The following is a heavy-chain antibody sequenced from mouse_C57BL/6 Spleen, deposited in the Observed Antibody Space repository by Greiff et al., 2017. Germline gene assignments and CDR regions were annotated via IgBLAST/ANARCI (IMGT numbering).Heavy chain of an antibody. D-gene: IGHD1-1*01. CDR1: GYTFTDYY. J-gene: IGHJ4*01. V-gene: IGHV1-76*01. Sequence: QVQLQQSGAELVRPGASVKLSCKASGYTFTDYYINWVKQRPGQGLEWIARIYPGSGNTYYNEKFKGKATLTAEKSSSTAYMQLRSLTSEDSAVYFCARDYYGSSPYYAMDYWGQGTSVTVSS. CDR3: ARDYYGSSPYYAMDY. CDR2: IYPGSGNT.